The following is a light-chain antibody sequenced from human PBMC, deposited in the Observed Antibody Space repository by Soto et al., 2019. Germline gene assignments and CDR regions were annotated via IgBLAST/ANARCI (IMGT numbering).Light chain of an antibody. CDR3: QQYQNLWT. J-gene: IGKJ1*01. CDR2: RAS. CDR1: QSVSSNY. Sequence: EIVVTQSPGTLSLSPGEGATLSCRASQSVSSNYLAWYQQRPGQAPRLLIYRASARATGTPARFSGSGSGTEFTLTITSLQSEDFALYYCQQYQNLWTFGQGTKVDIK. V-gene: IGKV3D-7*01.